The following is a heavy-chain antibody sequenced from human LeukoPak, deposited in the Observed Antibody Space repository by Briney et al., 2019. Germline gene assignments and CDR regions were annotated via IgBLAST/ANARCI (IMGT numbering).Heavy chain of an antibody. CDR3: ARVMAARREDLNWFDP. D-gene: IGHD6-6*01. Sequence: SETLSLTCTVSGGSISSYYWSWIRQPPGKGLEWIGYIYSSGSTNYNPSLKSRVTISIVTSKNQFSLKLSSVTAADTAVYYCARVMAARREDLNWFDPWGQGTLVTVSS. CDR1: GGSISSYY. V-gene: IGHV4-59*12. J-gene: IGHJ5*02. CDR2: IYSSGST.